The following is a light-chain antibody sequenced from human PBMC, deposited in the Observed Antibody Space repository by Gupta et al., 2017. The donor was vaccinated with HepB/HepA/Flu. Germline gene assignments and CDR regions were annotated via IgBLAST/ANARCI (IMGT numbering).Light chain of an antibody. CDR3: QQRSNRSPFT. CDR1: QCVFSY. CDR2: AAS. J-gene: IGKJ3*01. Sequence: VLTQSPASLSLSPGDRSTLSCRASQCVFSYFAWYPQKPGQPPILPIYAASNRATGIPARVRGSGSGTDFTLTISSLEPEDVAVDDCQQRSNRSPFTFGPGTKVEIK. V-gene: IGKV3-11*01.